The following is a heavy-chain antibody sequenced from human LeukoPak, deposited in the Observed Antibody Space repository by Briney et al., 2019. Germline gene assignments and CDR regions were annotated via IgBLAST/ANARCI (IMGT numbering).Heavy chain of an antibody. CDR1: GGSVSSGSYY. D-gene: IGHD3-9*01. CDR3: ARAPRYYDILTGYQTPFDY. CDR2: IYYSGST. V-gene: IGHV4-61*01. J-gene: IGHJ4*02. Sequence: PSETLSLTCTVSGGSVSSGSYYWSWIRQPPGKGLEWIGYIYYSGSTNYNPSLKSRVTISVDTSRNQFSLKLSSVTAGDTAVYYCARAPRYYDILTGYQTPFDYWGQGTLVTVSS.